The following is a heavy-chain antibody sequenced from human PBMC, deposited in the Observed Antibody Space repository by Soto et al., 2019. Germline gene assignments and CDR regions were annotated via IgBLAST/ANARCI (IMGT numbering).Heavy chain of an antibody. V-gene: IGHV1-69*13. CDR2: IIPIFGTA. CDR1: GCTFSSYA. J-gene: IGHJ3*02. D-gene: IGHD3-22*01. CDR3: ARSLSSGYYHDAFDI. Sequence: ASLKVYCKASGCTFSSYAIIWVRQAPGQGLEWMGGIIPIFGTANYAQKFQGRVTITADESTSTAYMELSSLRSEDTAVYYCARSLSSGYYHDAFDIWGQGTMVTVSS.